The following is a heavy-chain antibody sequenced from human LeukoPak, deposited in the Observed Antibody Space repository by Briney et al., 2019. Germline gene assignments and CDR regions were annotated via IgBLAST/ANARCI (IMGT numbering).Heavy chain of an antibody. D-gene: IGHD3-10*01. CDR1: GFTFSSYA. J-gene: IGHJ4*02. CDR2: IQESGSST. V-gene: IGHV3-23*05. CDR3: AKGVSGYGSGRPFDY. Sequence: GGSLRVSCAASGFTFSSYAMIWVRQAPGKGLEWVSLIQESGSSTYYADSVKGRFTISRDNSKNTVYLQMNSLRAEDTAVYYCAKGVSGYGSGRPFDYWGQGTLASVAS.